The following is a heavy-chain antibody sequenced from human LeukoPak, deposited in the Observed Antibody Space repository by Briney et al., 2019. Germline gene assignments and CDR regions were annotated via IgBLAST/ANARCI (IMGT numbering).Heavy chain of an antibody. D-gene: IGHD2-2*01. V-gene: IGHV4-39*01. J-gene: IGHJ4*02. Sequence: SETLSLTCTVSGGSISSISFYWGWIRQSPGRGLEWIGSIHYTGTTYYSPSLRSRVAISVDTSKNQFSLKLSSVTAADTAVYYCARQYCSTTNCYLDYWGQGTLVTVSS. CDR2: IHYTGTT. CDR1: GGSISSISFY. CDR3: ARQYCSTTNCYLDY.